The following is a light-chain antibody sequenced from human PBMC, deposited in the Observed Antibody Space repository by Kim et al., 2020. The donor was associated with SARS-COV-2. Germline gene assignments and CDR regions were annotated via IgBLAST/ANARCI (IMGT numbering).Light chain of an antibody. J-gene: IGLJ2*01. Sequence: SSELTQDPAVSVALGQTVRITCQGDSLRSYYATWYQQKPGQAPILVIYGKDNRPSGIPDRFSGSSSGNTASLTITGTQAGDEADYYCNSRDSNDNVLFGGEPQLTFL. V-gene: IGLV3-19*01. CDR2: GKD. CDR3: NSRDSNDNVL. CDR1: SLRSYY.